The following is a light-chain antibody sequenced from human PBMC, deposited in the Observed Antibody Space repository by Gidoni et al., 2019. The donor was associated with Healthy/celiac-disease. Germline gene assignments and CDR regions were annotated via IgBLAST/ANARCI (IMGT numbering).Light chain of an antibody. CDR3: QQYYSTPPWT. V-gene: IGKV4-1*01. Sequence: DIVMTQSPDSLAVSLGERATINGKSSQSVLYRSNNKNYLAWYQQKPGQPPKLLIYWASTRESGVPDRFSGSGSGTDFTLTISSLQAEDVAVYYCQQYYSTPPWTFGQGTKVEIK. J-gene: IGKJ1*01. CDR2: WAS. CDR1: QSVLYRSNNKNY.